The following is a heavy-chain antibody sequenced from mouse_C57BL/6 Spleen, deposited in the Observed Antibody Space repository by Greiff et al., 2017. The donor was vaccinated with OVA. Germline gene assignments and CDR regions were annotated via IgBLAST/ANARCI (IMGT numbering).Heavy chain of an antibody. Sequence: VQLQQPGAELVKPGASVKLSCKASGYTFTSYWMHWVKQRPGQGLEWIGMIHPNSGSTNYNEKFKSKATLTVDKSSSTAYMQLSSLTSEDSAVYYCASPIYYDYDGAYFDYWGQGTTLTVSS. CDR3: ASPIYYDYDGAYFDY. J-gene: IGHJ2*01. V-gene: IGHV1-64*01. CDR2: IHPNSGST. D-gene: IGHD2-4*01. CDR1: GYTFTSYW.